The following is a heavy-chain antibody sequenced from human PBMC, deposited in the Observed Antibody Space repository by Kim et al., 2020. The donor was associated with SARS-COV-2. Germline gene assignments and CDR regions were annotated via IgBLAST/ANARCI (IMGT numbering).Heavy chain of an antibody. J-gene: IGHJ4*02. CDR1: GFTFSSYA. Sequence: GGSLRLSCAASGFTFSSYAMHWVRQAPGKGLEWVAVISYDGSNKYYADSVKGRFTISRDNSKNTLYLQMNSLRAEDTAVYYCARDPSYYGGSYFDYWGQGTLVTVSS. V-gene: IGHV3-30-3*01. CDR2: ISYDGSNK. D-gene: IGHD1-26*01. CDR3: ARDPSYYGGSYFDY.